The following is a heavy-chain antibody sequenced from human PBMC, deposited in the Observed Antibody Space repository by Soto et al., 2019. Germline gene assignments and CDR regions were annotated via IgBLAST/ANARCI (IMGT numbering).Heavy chain of an antibody. D-gene: IGHD2-2*01. J-gene: IGHJ6*03. CDR3: ARDEVVVVPAAMENYYYYYMDV. CDR2: IIPILGIA. CDR1: GGTFSSYT. V-gene: IGHV1-69*04. Sequence: SVKVSCKASGGTFSSYTISWVRQAPGQGLEWMGRIIPILGIANYAQKFQGRVTITADKSTSTAYMELSSLRSEDTAVYYCARDEVVVVPAAMENYYYYYMDVWGKGTTVTVSS.